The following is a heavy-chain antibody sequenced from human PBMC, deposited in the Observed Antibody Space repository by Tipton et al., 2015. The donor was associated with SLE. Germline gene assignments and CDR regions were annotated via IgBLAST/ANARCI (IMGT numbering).Heavy chain of an antibody. CDR2: IYYSGST. V-gene: IGHV4-59*11. D-gene: IGHD5-12*01. Sequence: TLSLTCTVSGGSISSHYWSWFRQPPGKGLEWIGYIYYSGSTNYNPSLKSRVTISVDTSKNQFSLKLSSVTAADTAVYYCAREVPYEGFDYWGQGTLVTVSS. J-gene: IGHJ4*02. CDR3: AREVPYEGFDY. CDR1: GGSISSHY.